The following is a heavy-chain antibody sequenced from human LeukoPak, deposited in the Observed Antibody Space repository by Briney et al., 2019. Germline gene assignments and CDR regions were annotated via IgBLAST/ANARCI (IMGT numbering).Heavy chain of an antibody. Sequence: GGSLRLSCAASGFTFSSYSMNWVRQAPGKGLEWVSSISSSSSYIYYADSVKGRFTISRDNAKNSLYLQMNSLRAEDTAVYYCARGLRGYSYGYGIMYYYYYMDVRGKGTTVTVSS. V-gene: IGHV3-21*01. CDR3: ARGLRGYSYGYGIMYYYYYMDV. CDR2: ISSSSSYI. CDR1: GFTFSSYS. D-gene: IGHD5-18*01. J-gene: IGHJ6*03.